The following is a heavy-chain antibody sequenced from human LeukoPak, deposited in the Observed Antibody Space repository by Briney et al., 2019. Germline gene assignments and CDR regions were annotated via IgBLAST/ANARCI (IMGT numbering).Heavy chain of an antibody. D-gene: IGHD2-21*02. CDR3: AKDWPYCGGDCYSRSEEAFDI. Sequence: PGGSLRLSCAASGFTVSSNYMSWVRQAPGKGLEWVSAISGSGGSTYYADSVKGRFTISRDNSKNTLYLQMNSLRAEDTAVYYCAKDWPYCGGDCYSRSEEAFDIWGQGTMVTVSS. CDR1: GFTVSSNY. J-gene: IGHJ3*02. CDR2: ISGSGGST. V-gene: IGHV3-23*01.